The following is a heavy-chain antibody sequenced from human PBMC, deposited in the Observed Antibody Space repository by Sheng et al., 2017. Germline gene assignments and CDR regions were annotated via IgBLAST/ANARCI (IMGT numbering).Heavy chain of an antibody. J-gene: IGHJ6*03. Sequence: QLQLQESGPGLVKPSETLSLTCSVSSGSISSSSYYWGWIRQPPGKGLEWIGTIYYSGSTYYNPSLQSRVTISVDTSKNQFSLKLSSVTAADTAVYFCARHGHDYGDYGDYYYYYMDVWGKGTTGHRLL. CDR3: ARHGHDYGDYGDYYYYYMDV. V-gene: IGHV4-39*01. CDR2: IYYSGST. CDR1: SGSISSSSYY. D-gene: IGHD4-17*01.